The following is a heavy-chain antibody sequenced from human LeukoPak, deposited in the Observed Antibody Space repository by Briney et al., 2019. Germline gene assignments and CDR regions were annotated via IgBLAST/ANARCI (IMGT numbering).Heavy chain of an antibody. J-gene: IGHJ4*02. V-gene: IGHV1-2*06. CDR1: GYTFTGYY. D-gene: IGHD3-22*01. CDR2: INPNSGGT. CDR3: ARDYYDSSGYYNY. Sequence: ASVKVSCKASGYTFTGYYMHWVRQAPGQGLEWMGRINPNSGGTNYAQKFQGRVTIPRETSIRTAYMELSRLRSDDTAVYYFARDYYDSSGYYNYWGQGTLVTVSS.